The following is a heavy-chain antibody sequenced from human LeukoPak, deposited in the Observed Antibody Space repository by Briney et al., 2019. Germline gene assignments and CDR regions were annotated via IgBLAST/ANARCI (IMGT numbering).Heavy chain of an antibody. D-gene: IGHD4-17*01. CDR1: GYTFTGYY. Sequence: ASVKVSCKASGYTFTGYYMHWVRQAPGQGLEWMGRSNPNSGGTNYAQKFQGRVTMTRDTSISTAYMELSRLRSDDTAVYYCARQSRGDMTTVTRGWFDPWGQGTLVTVSS. CDR2: SNPNSGGT. V-gene: IGHV1-2*06. CDR3: ARQSRGDMTTVTRGWFDP. J-gene: IGHJ5*02.